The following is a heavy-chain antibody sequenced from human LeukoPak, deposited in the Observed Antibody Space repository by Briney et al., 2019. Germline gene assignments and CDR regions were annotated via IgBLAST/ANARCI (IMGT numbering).Heavy chain of an antibody. V-gene: IGHV3-72*01. CDR1: GFTFSDHY. CDR3: ARVLYDFWSGYYFDY. CDR2: ARNKANSYTT. J-gene: IGHJ4*02. D-gene: IGHD3-3*01. Sequence: GGSLRLSCAASGFTFSDHYMDWVRQAPGKGLEWVGRARNKANSYTTEYAASVKGRFTISRDDSKNSLYLQMNSLKTEDTAVYYCARVLYDFWSGYYFDYWGQGTLVTVSS.